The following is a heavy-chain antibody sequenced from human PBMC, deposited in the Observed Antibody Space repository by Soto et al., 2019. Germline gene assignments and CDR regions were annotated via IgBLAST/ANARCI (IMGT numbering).Heavy chain of an antibody. CDR1: GFTFSSYS. CDR3: ARQPERIAEIGWFAP. Sequence: EVQLVESGGGLVQPGGSLRLSCAASGFTFSSYSMNWVRQAPGKGLEWVSYISSSSSTIYYADSVKGRFTISRDNAKNHLYLQRKSLRAEDTAVYYCARQPERIAEIGWFAPWGQGTLVTVSS. CDR2: ISSSSSTI. J-gene: IGHJ5*02. D-gene: IGHD6-13*01. V-gene: IGHV3-48*01.